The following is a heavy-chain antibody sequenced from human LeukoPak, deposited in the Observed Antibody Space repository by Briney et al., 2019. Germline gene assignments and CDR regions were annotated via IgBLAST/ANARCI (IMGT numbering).Heavy chain of an antibody. CDR2: VYGSGTT. V-gene: IGHV4-59*08. CDR3: ARLGPDYYGSGAGAFDI. CDR1: GASMSDHY. D-gene: IGHD3-10*01. Sequence: SETLSLTCTVSGASMSDHYWSWIRQSPGKGLEWIGYVYGSGTTNYNPSLNGRVTISVDTSKNQFSLKLSSVTAADTAVYYCARLGPDYYGSGAGAFDIWGRGTMVTVSS. J-gene: IGHJ3*02.